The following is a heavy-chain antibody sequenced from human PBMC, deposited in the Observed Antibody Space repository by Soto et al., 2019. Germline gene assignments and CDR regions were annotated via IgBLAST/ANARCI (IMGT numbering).Heavy chain of an antibody. CDR3: ARAYGSGWYVSWYFDL. J-gene: IGHJ2*01. CDR2: ISSSSTI. CDR1: GFTFSSYS. V-gene: IGHV3-48*02. D-gene: IGHD6-19*01. Sequence: EVQLVESGGGLVQPGGSLRLSCAASGFTFSSYSMNWVRQAPGKGLEWVSYISSSSTIYYADSVKGRFTISRDNAKNSLYLQMNSLRDEDTAVYYCARAYGSGWYVSWYFDLWGRGTLVTVSS.